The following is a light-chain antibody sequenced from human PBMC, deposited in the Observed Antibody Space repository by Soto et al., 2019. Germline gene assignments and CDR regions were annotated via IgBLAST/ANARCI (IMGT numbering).Light chain of an antibody. J-gene: IGKJ1*01. CDR3: QHYNSYSEA. Sequence: DIQMTQSPSTLSASVGDRVTITCRASQTTRSWLAWYQQKPGKAPKLLIYKASTLKSGVPSRFSGSGSGTKFTLTISSLQPDDFATYYCQHYNSYSEAFGQGTKVDIK. CDR2: KAS. CDR1: QTTRSW. V-gene: IGKV1-5*03.